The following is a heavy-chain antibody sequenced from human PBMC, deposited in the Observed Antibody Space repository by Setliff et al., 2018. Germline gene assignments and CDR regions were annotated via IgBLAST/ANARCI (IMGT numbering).Heavy chain of an antibody. V-gene: IGHV3-30*02. CDR2: VQSDINTE. CDR1: GFTLTAYD. Sequence: GGSLRLSCVASGFTLTAYDMHWVRQAPGKGLEWVASVQSDINTEHYLDSVRGRFTVSRDNARNTLYLQMNSLTAEDTAVYYCARVGSKPQLGWFDPWGQGTLVTVSS. J-gene: IGHJ5*02. CDR3: ARVGSKPQLGWFDP. D-gene: IGHD1-26*01.